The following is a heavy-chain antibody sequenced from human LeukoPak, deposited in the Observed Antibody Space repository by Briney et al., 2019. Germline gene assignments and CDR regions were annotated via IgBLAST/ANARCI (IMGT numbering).Heavy chain of an antibody. CDR2: VYYSGST. Sequence: TSETLSLTCTVSGGSINSSGFYWGWIRQPPGKGLEWLGSVYYSGSTYYNPSLKSRVTISEDTSKNQFSLKLRSVTAADTAVYYCARHRWGSQLNYWGQGTLVTVSS. V-gene: IGHV4-39*01. J-gene: IGHJ4*02. CDR3: ARHRWGSQLNY. CDR1: GGSINSSGFY. D-gene: IGHD3-16*01.